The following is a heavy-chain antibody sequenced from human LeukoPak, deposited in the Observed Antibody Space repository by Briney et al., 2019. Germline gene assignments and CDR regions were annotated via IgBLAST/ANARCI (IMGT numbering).Heavy chain of an antibody. J-gene: IGHJ4*02. V-gene: IGHV3-48*01. CDR2: ISSSSSTI. Sequence: GGSLRLSCAASGFTFSSYSMNWVRQAPGKGLEWVSYISSSSSTIYYADSVKGRFTISRDNAKNSLYLQMNSLRAEDTAVYYCARDPGRGGTGTSYWGQGTLVTVSS. CDR3: ARDPGRGGTGTSY. D-gene: IGHD1-7*01. CDR1: GFTFSSYS.